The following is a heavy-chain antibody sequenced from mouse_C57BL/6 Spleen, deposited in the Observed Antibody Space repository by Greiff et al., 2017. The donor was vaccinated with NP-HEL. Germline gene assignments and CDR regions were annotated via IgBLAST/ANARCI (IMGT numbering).Heavy chain of an antibody. CDR2: IDPSDSYT. CDR3: ARPEDKCCGLDY. CDR1: GYTFTSYW. J-gene: IGHJ2*01. V-gene: IGHV1-69*01. Sequence: QVQLQQPGAELVMPGASVKLSCKASGYTFTSYWMHWVKQRPGQGLEWIGEIDPSDSYTNYNQKFKGKSTLTVDKSSSTAYMQLSSLTSEDSAVYSCARPEDKCCGLDYWGQGTTLTVSS. D-gene: IGHD1-3*01.